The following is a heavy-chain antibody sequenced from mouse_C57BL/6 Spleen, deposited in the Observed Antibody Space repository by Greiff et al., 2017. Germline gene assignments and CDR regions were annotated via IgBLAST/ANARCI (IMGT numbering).Heavy chain of an antibody. V-gene: IGHV14-4*01. CDR1: GFNIKDDY. D-gene: IGHD1-1*01. CDR2: IDPENGDT. CDR3: TYYYGSSFPWFAY. Sequence: VQLQQSGAELVRPGASVKLSCTASGFNIKDDYMHWVKQRPEQGLEWIGWIDPENGDTEYASKFQGQATITAVTSSNTAYLQLSSLTSEDTAVYYWTYYYGSSFPWFAYWGQGTLVTVSA. J-gene: IGHJ3*01.